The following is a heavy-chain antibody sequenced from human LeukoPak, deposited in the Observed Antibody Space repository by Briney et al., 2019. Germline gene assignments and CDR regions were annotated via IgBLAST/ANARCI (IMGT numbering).Heavy chain of an antibody. D-gene: IGHD5/OR15-5a*01. V-gene: IGHV1-46*01. Sequence: ASVKVSCKASGYTFTSYYMHWVRQAPGQGLEWMGKINPSDCSTRYAQKFQGRVTMTRDMSTSTVYMELSSLRSEDTAVYYCASSFYDLLVYFDYWGRGTLVTVSS. CDR2: INPSDCST. J-gene: IGHJ4*02. CDR1: GYTFTSYY. CDR3: ASSFYDLLVYFDY.